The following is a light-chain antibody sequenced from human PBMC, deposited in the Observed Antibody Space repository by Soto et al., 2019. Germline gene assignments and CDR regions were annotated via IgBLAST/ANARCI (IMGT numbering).Light chain of an antibody. V-gene: IGKV1-5*01. J-gene: IGKJ2*01. Sequence: DIQMTQSPSTLSASVGDRVTITCRASQSISSWLAWYQQKPGKAPKLLIYDASSLESGVPSRFSGSGSGTEFPLTISRLQPDDFAPYYGQQNNSPSTFGQGTKLEIK. CDR3: QQNNSPST. CDR2: DAS. CDR1: QSISSW.